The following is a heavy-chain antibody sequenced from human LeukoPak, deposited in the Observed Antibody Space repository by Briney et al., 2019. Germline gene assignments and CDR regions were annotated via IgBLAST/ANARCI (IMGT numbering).Heavy chain of an antibody. V-gene: IGHV3-74*01. J-gene: IGHJ4*02. CDR2: IDVDGSTA. CDR1: GITFSSYW. D-gene: IGHD5-12*01. Sequence: GGSLRLSCAASGITFSSYWMHWVRQAPGKGLVWVSRIDVDGSTATYADCVKGRITISRDNVKNTLYLQMNSLRAEDTAVYYCAREGGYDPFEYWGQGTLVTVSS. CDR3: AREGGYDPFEY.